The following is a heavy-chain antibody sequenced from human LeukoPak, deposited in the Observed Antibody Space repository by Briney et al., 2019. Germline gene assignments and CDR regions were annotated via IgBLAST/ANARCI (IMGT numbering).Heavy chain of an antibody. CDR3: AKGSSSSWSTGDY. D-gene: IGHD6-6*01. CDR1: GFTFSSYA. V-gene: IGHV3-23*01. J-gene: IGHJ4*02. CDR2: ISGSGGST. Sequence: GGSLRLSCAASGFTFSSYAMSWIRQAPGKGLEWVSAISGSGGSTYYADSVKGRFTISRDNSKNTLYLQMNSLRAEDTAVYYCAKGSSSSWSTGDYWGQGTLVTVSS.